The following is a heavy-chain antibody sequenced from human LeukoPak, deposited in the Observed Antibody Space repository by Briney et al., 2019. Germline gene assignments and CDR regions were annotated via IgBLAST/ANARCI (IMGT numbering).Heavy chain of an antibody. CDR3: ARVRSTSWFIAAAALDY. CDR1: GYTFTSYG. V-gene: IGHV1-18*01. CDR2: ISAYNGNT. D-gene: IGHD6-13*01. Sequence: ASVKVSCKASGYTFTSYGISWVRQAPGQGLEWMGWISAYNGNTNYAQKLQGRVTMTTDTSTSTAYMELRSLRSDDTAVYYCARVRSTSWFIAAAALDYWGQGTLVTVSS. J-gene: IGHJ4*02.